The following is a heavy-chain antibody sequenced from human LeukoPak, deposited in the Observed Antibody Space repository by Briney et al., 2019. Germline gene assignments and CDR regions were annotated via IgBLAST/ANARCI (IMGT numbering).Heavy chain of an antibody. V-gene: IGHV1-69*13. D-gene: IGHD6-13*01. Sequence: SVKVSCKASGYTFTSYAISWVRQAPGQGLEWMGGIIPIFGTANYAQKFQGRVTITADESTSTAYMELSSLRSEGTAVYYCASWAAAGTHDAFDIWGQGTMVTVSS. CDR2: IIPIFGTA. CDR1: GYTFTSYA. J-gene: IGHJ3*02. CDR3: ASWAAAGTHDAFDI.